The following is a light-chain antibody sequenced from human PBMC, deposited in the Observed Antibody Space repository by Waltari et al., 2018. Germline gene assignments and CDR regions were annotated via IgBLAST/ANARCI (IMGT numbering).Light chain of an antibody. CDR2: GAS. Sequence: EIVMTQSPATLSVSPGERATLSCRASQSVSSNLAWYQQKPGQSPRLLIYGASTRATGCPARFSGSGSGTEFTLTISSLQSEDFAVYYCQQYHNWWTFGQGTKVEIK. CDR1: QSVSSN. J-gene: IGKJ1*01. V-gene: IGKV3-15*01. CDR3: QQYHNWWT.